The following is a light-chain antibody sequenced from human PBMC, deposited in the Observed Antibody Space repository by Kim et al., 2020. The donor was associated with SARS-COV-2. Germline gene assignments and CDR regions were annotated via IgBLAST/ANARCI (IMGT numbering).Light chain of an antibody. J-gene: IGLJ3*02. Sequence: SYELTQPPSVSVSPGQTASITCSGDKLGDKYACWYQQKPGQSPVLVIYQDSKRPSGIPERFSGSNSGNTGTLTISGTQAMDEADYYCQAWDSSTAVFGGGTQLTVL. CDR2: QDS. CDR1: KLGDKY. V-gene: IGLV3-1*01. CDR3: QAWDSSTAV.